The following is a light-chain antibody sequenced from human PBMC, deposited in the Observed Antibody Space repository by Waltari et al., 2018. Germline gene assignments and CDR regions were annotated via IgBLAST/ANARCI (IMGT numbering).Light chain of an antibody. Sequence: EIVMTQSPANLSVSPGQGATLSCRACQSVRRNLAWYQQRPGQAPRLLIFGASTRATGIPARLSGSGSGTEFTLTITSLQSEDCAVYFCQHYDTQPLTFGGGTNVEI. CDR1: QSVRRN. J-gene: IGKJ4*01. CDR3: QHYDTQPLT. V-gene: IGKV3-15*01. CDR2: GAS.